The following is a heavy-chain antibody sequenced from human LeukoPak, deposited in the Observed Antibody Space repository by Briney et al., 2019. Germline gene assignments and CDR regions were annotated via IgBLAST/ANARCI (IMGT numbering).Heavy chain of an antibody. J-gene: IGHJ4*02. D-gene: IGHD6-19*01. Sequence: SETLSLTCTVSGGFISSSSYYWGWIRQPPGKGLEWIGSIYYSGSTYYNPSLKSRVTISVDTSKNQFSLKLSSVTAADTAVYYCASLEGGQWLVGVFDYWGQGTLVTVSS. CDR3: ASLEGGQWLVGVFDY. V-gene: IGHV4-39*01. CDR2: IYYSGST. CDR1: GGFISSSSYY.